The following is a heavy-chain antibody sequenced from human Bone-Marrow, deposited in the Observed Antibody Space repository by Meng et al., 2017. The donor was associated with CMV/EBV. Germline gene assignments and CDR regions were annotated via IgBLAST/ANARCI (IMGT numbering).Heavy chain of an antibody. V-gene: IGHV1-69*04. J-gene: IGHJ4*02. Sequence: SVKVSCKASGGTFSSYTINWVRQAPGQGLEWMGRIIPILGIANYAQKFQGRVTITADKSTSTAYMELSSLRSEDTAVYYCARDPLGGFWSGWAANWGQGTLVTVSS. CDR3: ARDPLGGFWSGWAAN. CDR2: IIPILGIA. D-gene: IGHD3-3*01. CDR1: GGTFSSYT.